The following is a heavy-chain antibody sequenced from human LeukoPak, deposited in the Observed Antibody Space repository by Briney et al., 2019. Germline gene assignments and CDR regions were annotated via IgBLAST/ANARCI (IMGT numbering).Heavy chain of an antibody. CDR3: ASGILTGSAPDH. J-gene: IGHJ4*02. CDR1: GGSFSGHY. D-gene: IGHD3-9*01. Sequence: PSETLSLTCAVYGGSFSGHYWSWIRLPPGKGLEWIGEINHSGSTNYNPSLKSRVTISVDTSKNQFSLKLGSVTAADTAVYYCASGILTGSAPDHWGQGSLVTVSS. V-gene: IGHV4-34*01. CDR2: INHSGST.